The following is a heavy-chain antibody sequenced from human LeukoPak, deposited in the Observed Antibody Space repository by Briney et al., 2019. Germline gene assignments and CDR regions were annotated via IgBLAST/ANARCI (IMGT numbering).Heavy chain of an antibody. CDR1: GGTFSSYT. J-gene: IGHJ4*02. D-gene: IGHD3-3*01. CDR3: AREIPLNFGVVIPYYFDY. Sequence: GASVKVSCKSSGGTFSSYTISWVRQAPGQGLEWMGRIIPILGIANYAQKFQGRVTITADKSTSTAYMELSSLRSEDTAVYYCAREIPLNFGVVIPYYFDYWGQGTLVTVSS. CDR2: IIPILGIA. V-gene: IGHV1-69*04.